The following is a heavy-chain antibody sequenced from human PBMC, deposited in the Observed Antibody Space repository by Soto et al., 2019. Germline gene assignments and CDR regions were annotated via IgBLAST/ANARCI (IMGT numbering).Heavy chain of an antibody. CDR2: IYYSGST. V-gene: IGHV4-59*08. CDR1: GGSISSYY. CDR3: GRLIDNSSVYFGRDV. J-gene: IGHJ6*04. Sequence: SETLSLTCTVSGGSISSYYWSWIRQPPGKGLEWIGYIYYSGSTNYNPSLKSRVTISVDTSKNQFSLKLSSVTAADTAVYYCGRLIDNSSVYFGRDVGGKGTRVTVSS. D-gene: IGHD3-22*01.